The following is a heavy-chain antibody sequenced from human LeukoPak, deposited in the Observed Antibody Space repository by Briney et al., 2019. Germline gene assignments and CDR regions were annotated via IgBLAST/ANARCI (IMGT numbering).Heavy chain of an antibody. CDR3: ARRWRGPVDY. CDR2: MNPDSGNT. J-gene: IGHJ4*02. D-gene: IGHD4-23*01. V-gene: IGHV1-8*01. CDR1: GYTFTSSD. Sequence: ASVKVSCKASGYTFTSSDINWVRQATGLGLEWMGWMNPDSGNTGYAQKFQGRVTMTRNTSITTAYMELSSLRSEDTAVYYCARRWRGPVDYWGREPWSPSPQ.